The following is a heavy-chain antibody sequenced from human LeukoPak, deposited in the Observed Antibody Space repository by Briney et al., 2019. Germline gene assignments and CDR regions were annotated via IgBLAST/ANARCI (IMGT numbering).Heavy chain of an antibody. J-gene: IGHJ6*04. CDR2: INHSGST. CDR1: GGSFSGYY. D-gene: IGHD3-9*01. V-gene: IGHV4-34*01. Sequence: PSETLSLTCAVYGGSFSGYYWSWIRQPPGKGLEWIGEINHSGSTNYNPSLKSRVTISVDTSKNQFSLKLSSVTAADTAVYYCARASNNDILTVYYAPYYYGMTSGAKGPRSPSPQ. CDR3: ARASNNDILTVYYAPYYYGMTS.